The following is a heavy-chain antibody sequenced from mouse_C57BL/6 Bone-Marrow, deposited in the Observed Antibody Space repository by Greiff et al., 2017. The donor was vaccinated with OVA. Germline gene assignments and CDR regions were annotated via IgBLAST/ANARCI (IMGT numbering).Heavy chain of an antibody. CDR1: GFNIKDYY. CDR2: IDPEDGET. D-gene: IGHD1-1*01. Sequence: VQLQQSGAELVKPGASVKLSCTASGFNIKDYYMHWVKQRTEQGLEWIGRIDPEDGETKYAQNFQGKATITADTSSNTAYLQLSSLTSEDTAVYYCARSGNYFGYWGQGTTLTVSS. CDR3: ARSGNYFGY. V-gene: IGHV14-2*01. J-gene: IGHJ2*01.